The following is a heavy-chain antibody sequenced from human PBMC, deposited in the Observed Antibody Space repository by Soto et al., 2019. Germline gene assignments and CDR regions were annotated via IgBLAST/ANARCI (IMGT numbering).Heavy chain of an antibody. Sequence: GASVKVSCKASGGTFSSNAIRWVRQAPGQGLEWMGGIIPIFGTANYAQKFQGRVTITADESTSTAYMELSSLRSEDTAVYYCATARDISGYDYYYYYYGMDVWGQGTTVTVSS. D-gene: IGHD5-12*01. J-gene: IGHJ6*02. CDR1: GGTFSSNA. CDR3: ATARDISGYDYYYYYYGMDV. CDR2: IIPIFGTA. V-gene: IGHV1-69*13.